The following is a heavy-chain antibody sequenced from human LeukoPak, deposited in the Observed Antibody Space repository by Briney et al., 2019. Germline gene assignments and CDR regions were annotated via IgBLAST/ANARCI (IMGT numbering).Heavy chain of an antibody. CDR2: IYYSGST. CDR3: ARQGWTTVTTDWYFDL. Sequence: SETLSLTCTVSGGSISSYYWSWIRQPPGKGLEWIGYIYYSGSTNYNPSLKSRVTMSVDTSKNQFSLKLSSVTAADTAVYYCARQGWTTVTTDWYFDLWGRGTLVTVSS. J-gene: IGHJ2*01. D-gene: IGHD4-17*01. CDR1: GGSISSYY. V-gene: IGHV4-59*08.